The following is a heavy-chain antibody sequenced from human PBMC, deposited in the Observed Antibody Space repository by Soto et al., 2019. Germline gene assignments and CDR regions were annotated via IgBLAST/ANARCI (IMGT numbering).Heavy chain of an antibody. V-gene: IGHV3-74*01. CDR2: IDNDGSST. CDR1: GFTFSGYW. J-gene: IGHJ4*02. Sequence: EVQLVESGGGLVQPGGSLRLSCAASGFTFSGYWMHWVRQAPGKGLVWVSRIDNDGSSTTYADSVKGRFTISRDNAKNTLYLQMSSLTAEDTAVYYCTRDGMGPIDFDYWGQGTLVTVSS. D-gene: IGHD1-20*01. CDR3: TRDGMGPIDFDY.